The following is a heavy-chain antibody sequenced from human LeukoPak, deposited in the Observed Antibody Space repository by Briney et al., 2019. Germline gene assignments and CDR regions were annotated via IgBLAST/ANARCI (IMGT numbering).Heavy chain of an antibody. Sequence: SETLSLTCTVSGGAISSYYWSWIRQPPGQGLEWITYIHSSGYTNYNPSLKSRVTISVDTSKNQFSLKVTSVTAADTAVYYCAKRQGPNSGSYDYFDPWGQGTLVTVSS. J-gene: IGHJ5*02. CDR2: IHSSGYT. V-gene: IGHV4-4*09. D-gene: IGHD1-26*01. CDR3: AKRQGPNSGSYDYFDP. CDR1: GGAISSYY.